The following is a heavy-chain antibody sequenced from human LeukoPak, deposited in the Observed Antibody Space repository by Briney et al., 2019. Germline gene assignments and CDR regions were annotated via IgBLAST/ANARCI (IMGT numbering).Heavy chain of an antibody. J-gene: IGHJ4*02. Sequence: GGSLRLSCATSGFTFSSYGIHWVRQAPGKGLEWLSFITFDGSKEYYGDSVKGRFTISRDNAKDSLYLQMNSLRAEDTAVYYCARDPGSGYEEHFDYWGQGTLVTVSS. CDR2: ITFDGSKE. CDR3: ARDPGSGYEEHFDY. CDR1: GFTFSSYG. D-gene: IGHD5-12*01. V-gene: IGHV3-33*05.